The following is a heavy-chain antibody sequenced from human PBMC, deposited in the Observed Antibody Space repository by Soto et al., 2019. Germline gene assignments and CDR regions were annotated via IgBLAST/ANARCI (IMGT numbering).Heavy chain of an antibody. CDR3: ARGRYYYDY. V-gene: IGHV4-59*08. CDR1: GGSIFSYY. CDR2: IYYTGGT. Sequence: QVQLQESGPGLVKPSETLSLTCTVSGGSIFSYYWTWIRQPPGKGLEWIGYIYYTGGTNYNPSLKSRATISVDTSKNQCSLKLSSVTAADTAVYYCARGRYYYDYWGQGTLVTVSS. D-gene: IGHD3-10*01. J-gene: IGHJ4*02.